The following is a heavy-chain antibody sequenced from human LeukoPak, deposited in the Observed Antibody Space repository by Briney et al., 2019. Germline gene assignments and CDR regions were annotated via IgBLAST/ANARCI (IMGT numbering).Heavy chain of an antibody. CDR2: IYYSGST. D-gene: IGHD2-8*01. J-gene: IGHJ4*02. CDR1: GGSISSGGYY. CDR3: ARLYCTNGVCYSFDY. V-gene: IGHV4-31*03. Sequence: SETLSLTCTVSGGSISSGGYYWSWIRQHPGKGLEWTGYIYYSGSTYYSPSLKSRVTISVDTSKNQFSLKLSSVTAADTAVYYCARLYCTNGVCYSFDYWGQGTLVTVSS.